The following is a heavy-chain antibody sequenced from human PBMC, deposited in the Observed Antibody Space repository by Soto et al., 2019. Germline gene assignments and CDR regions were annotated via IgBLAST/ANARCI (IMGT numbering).Heavy chain of an antibody. D-gene: IGHD2-2*01. J-gene: IGHJ6*02. CDR2: NSSRGVRT. V-gene: IGHV3-23*01. CDR1: GFTFRNYE. CDR3: AKGVWDCSRVNRDVIYYGMDV. Sequence: EVQLLESGGGLAQPGGSLSLTCAASGFTFRNYELTWVRQAPGKGREWVSTNSSRGVRTDYADAVKGQHTITTPTSKNTLYLERSSLGVVDTAKDYCAKGVWDCSRVNRDVIYYGMDVWGRGTTVTVSS.